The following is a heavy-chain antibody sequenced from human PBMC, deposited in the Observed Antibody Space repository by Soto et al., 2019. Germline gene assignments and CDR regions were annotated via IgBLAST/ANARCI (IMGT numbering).Heavy chain of an antibody. J-gene: IGHJ5*02. Sequence: QVQLQQWGAGLLKPSETLSLTCAVYGGSFSGYYWSWIRQPPGKGLEWIGEINHSGSTNYNPSLKSRVTXXVXTXXNQFSLKLSSVTAADAAVYYCARGVGEGVYNWFDPWGQGTLVTVSS. CDR1: GGSFSGYY. CDR2: INHSGST. D-gene: IGHD3-16*01. CDR3: ARGVGEGVYNWFDP. V-gene: IGHV4-34*01.